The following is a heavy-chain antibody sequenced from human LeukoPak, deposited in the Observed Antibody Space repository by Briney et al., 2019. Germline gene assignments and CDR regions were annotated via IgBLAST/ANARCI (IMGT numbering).Heavy chain of an antibody. D-gene: IGHD6-13*01. CDR3: ARDKGSSPYSYYYYYGMDV. J-gene: IGHJ6*02. Sequence: SVKVSCKASGGTFISYAISWVRQAPGQGLEWMGRIIPILGIANYAQKFQGRVTITADKSTSTAYMELSSLRSEDTAVYYCARDKGSSPYSYYYYYGMDVWGQGTTVTVSS. CDR1: GGTFISYA. CDR2: IIPILGIA. V-gene: IGHV1-69*04.